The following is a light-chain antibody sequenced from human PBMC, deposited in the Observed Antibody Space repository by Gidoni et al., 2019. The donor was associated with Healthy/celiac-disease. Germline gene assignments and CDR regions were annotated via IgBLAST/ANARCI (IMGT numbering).Light chain of an antibody. Sequence: IVMTQSPATLSVSPGERATLSCRASQSVSSNFSWYQQQPRQAPRPLLYDASTRATGVPASMSSGSSWTEFTPTISSLQSDDFAVYYCQQYNNWPTWTFGQGTKVEIK. CDR3: QQYNNWPTWT. J-gene: IGKJ1*01. V-gene: IGKV3-15*01. CDR2: DAS. CDR1: QSVSSN.